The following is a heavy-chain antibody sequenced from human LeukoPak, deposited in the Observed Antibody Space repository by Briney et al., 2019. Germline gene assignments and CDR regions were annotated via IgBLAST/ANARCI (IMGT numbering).Heavy chain of an antibody. D-gene: IGHD6-19*01. CDR2: IYYSGST. J-gene: IGHJ5*02. CDR1: GYSISSGYY. CDR3: ARQAVAGTSWFDP. V-gene: IGHV4-38-2*02. Sequence: TSETLSLTCTVSGYSISSGYYWGWIRQPPGKGLEWIGSIYYSGSTYYNPSLKSRVTISVDTSKNQFSLKLSSVTAADTAVYYCARQAVAGTSWFDPWGQGTLVTVSS.